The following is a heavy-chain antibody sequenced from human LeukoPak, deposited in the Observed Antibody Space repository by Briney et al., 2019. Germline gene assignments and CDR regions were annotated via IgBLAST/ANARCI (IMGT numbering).Heavy chain of an antibody. D-gene: IGHD3-22*01. V-gene: IGHV3-48*03. CDR1: GFTFSSYE. J-gene: IGHJ6*02. CDR2: ISSSGSTM. Sequence: GGSLRLSCAASGFTFSSYEMNWVRQAPGKGLEWVSYISSSGSTMYYADSVKGRFTISRENAKNSLYLQMTSLRAEDTAVYYCARAHYYYDSSGYYYYYGMDVWGQGTTVTVSS. CDR3: ARAHYYYDSSGYYYYYGMDV.